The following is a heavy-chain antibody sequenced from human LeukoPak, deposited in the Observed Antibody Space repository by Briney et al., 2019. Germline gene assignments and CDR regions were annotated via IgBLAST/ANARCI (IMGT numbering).Heavy chain of an antibody. CDR1: GFTFSSYS. Sequence: PGGSLRLSCAASGFTFSSYSMNWVRQAPGKGLEWVSFISTSSSYIHNADSVKGRFTISRDNAENSLYLQMNSLRVEDTALYYCARRAPSHDFDDWGQGTLVTVSS. V-gene: IGHV3-21*01. CDR2: ISTSSSYI. J-gene: IGHJ4*02. CDR3: ARRAPSHDFDD.